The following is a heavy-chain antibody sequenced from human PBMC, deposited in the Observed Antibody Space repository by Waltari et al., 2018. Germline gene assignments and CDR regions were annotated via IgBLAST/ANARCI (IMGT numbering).Heavy chain of an antibody. V-gene: IGHV1-3*03. CDR3: ARDQAYGSGSYTLYY. D-gene: IGHD3-10*01. Sequence: QVQLVQSGAEVKKPGASVKVSCKASGYTFTCYAMHWVRQAPGQRLEWMGWINAGNGNTKYSQEFQGRVTITRDTSASTAYMELSSLRSEDMAVYYCARDQAYGSGSYTLYYWGQGTLVTVSS. CDR1: GYTFTCYA. CDR2: INAGNGNT. J-gene: IGHJ4*02.